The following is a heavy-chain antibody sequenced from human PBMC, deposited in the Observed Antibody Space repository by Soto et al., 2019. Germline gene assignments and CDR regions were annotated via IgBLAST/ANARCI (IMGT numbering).Heavy chain of an antibody. D-gene: IGHD6-19*01. CDR1: GFTFSNAW. V-gene: IGHV3-15*01. Sequence: PVGSLRLSCAASGFTFSNAWMSWVRQAPGKGLEWVGRIKSKTDGGTTDYAAPVKGRFTISRADSKHTLYLKMHSLQTEDTAVYYCTTDRLVKQWLVRGGMDFWGQGTTVTVSS. J-gene: IGHJ6*02. CDR3: TTDRLVKQWLVRGGMDF. CDR2: IKSKTDGGTT.